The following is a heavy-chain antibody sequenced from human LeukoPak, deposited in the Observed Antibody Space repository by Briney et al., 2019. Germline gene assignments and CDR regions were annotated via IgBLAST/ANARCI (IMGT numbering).Heavy chain of an antibody. CDR1: GFTFSSYS. V-gene: IGHV3-21*01. Sequence: GGSLRLSCAASGFTFSSYSMNWVRQAPGKGLEWASSITSRSCYIYYAGSVKGRFTISRDNAKNSLYLQMNSLRAEDTAVYYCARDRAALKVGATDYWGQGTLVTVSS. D-gene: IGHD1-26*01. CDR3: ARDRAALKVGATDY. J-gene: IGHJ4*02. CDR2: ITSRSCYI.